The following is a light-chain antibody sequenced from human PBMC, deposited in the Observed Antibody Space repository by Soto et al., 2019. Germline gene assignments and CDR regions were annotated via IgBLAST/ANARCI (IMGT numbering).Light chain of an antibody. CDR1: QSVSNDF. Sequence: EIVLTQSPGILSLSPGERATLSCRASQSVSNDFLAWYQHKPGQAPRLLMFGVSNRATGIPDRFTGSGSGTDFTLTISRLEPEDFAVYYCQVYGPSPPITFGQGTRLEIK. J-gene: IGKJ5*01. CDR2: GVS. CDR3: QVYGPSPPIT. V-gene: IGKV3-20*01.